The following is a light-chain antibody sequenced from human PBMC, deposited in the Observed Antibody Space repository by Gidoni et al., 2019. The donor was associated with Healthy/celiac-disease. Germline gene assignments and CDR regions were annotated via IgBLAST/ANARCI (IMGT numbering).Light chain of an antibody. CDR3: QQYGSSPLWT. J-gene: IGKJ2*02. Sequence: ELVLTQSPGTLSLSPGERDTLSCRASQSLSSSYLAWYQQKPGQAPRLLIYGASSRATGIPDRFSGSGSGTDFTLTISRLEPEDFAVYYCQQYGSSPLWTFXQXTKLXIK. CDR2: GAS. CDR1: QSLSSSY. V-gene: IGKV3-20*01.